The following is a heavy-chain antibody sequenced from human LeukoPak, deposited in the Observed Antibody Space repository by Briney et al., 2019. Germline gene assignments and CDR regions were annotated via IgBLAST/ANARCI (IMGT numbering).Heavy chain of an antibody. CDR2: IYYSGST. V-gene: IGHV4-61*01. Sequence: PSETLSLTCTVSGGSVSSGSYYWSWIRQPPGTGLEWIGYIYYSGSTNYNPSLKSRVTISVDTSKNQFSLKLSSVTAADTAVYYCARWGYYYDSSGYYPPEYFQHWGQGTLVTVSS. CDR3: ARWGYYYDSSGYYPPEYFQH. CDR1: GGSVSSGSYY. D-gene: IGHD3-22*01. J-gene: IGHJ1*01.